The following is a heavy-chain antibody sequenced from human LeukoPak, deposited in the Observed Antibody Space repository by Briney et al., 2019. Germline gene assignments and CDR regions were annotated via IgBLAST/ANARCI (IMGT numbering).Heavy chain of an antibody. V-gene: IGHV3-53*01. CDR3: VRESGFGQLFPYVFDI. CDR1: EFTFSSYW. D-gene: IGHD3-10*01. J-gene: IGHJ3*02. CDR2: IYSGGST. Sequence: GGSLRLSCAASEFTFSSYWMHWVRQAPGKGLVWVSVIYSGGSTYYADSVKGRFTISRDYSKNTVYLYMNSLRADDTAVYYRVRESGFGQLFPYVFDIWGQGTMVTVSS.